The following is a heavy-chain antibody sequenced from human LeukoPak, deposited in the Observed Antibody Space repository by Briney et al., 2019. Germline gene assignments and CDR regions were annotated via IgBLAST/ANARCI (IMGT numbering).Heavy chain of an antibody. V-gene: IGHV3-43D*03. CDR3: ARRYCSGGSCPAFGYFDL. CDR1: GFTFDDYA. D-gene: IGHD2-15*01. J-gene: IGHJ2*01. CDR2: ISWDGGST. Sequence: GGSLRLSCAASGFTFDDYAMHWVRQAPGKGLEWVSLISWDGGSTYYADSVKGRFTISRDNSKNSLYLQMNSLRAEDTALYYCARRYCSGGSCPAFGYFDLWGRGTLVTVSS.